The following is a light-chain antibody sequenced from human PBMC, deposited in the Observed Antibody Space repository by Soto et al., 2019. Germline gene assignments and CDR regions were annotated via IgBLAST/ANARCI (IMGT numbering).Light chain of an antibody. Sequence: QSVLAQPPSASGTPGQRVTISCSGSTSNIGSNTVSWYRQLPGTAPKVLMYGSDQRPSGVPDLFSGFTSGTSASLAISGLQSEDEADYYCAAWDESLKGWVFGGGTKVTVL. V-gene: IGLV1-44*01. CDR3: AAWDESLKGWV. CDR2: GSD. CDR1: TSNIGSNT. J-gene: IGLJ3*02.